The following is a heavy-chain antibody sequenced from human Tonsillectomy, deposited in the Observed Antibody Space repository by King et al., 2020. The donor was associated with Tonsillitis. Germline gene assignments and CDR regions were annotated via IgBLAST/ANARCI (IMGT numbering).Heavy chain of an antibody. CDR2: IKSQTDGGTT. D-gene: IGHD3-22*01. CDR1: GLPFSHAW. V-gene: IGHV3-15*01. Sequence: VQLVESGGGVVKPGGSLRLSCAASGLPFSHAWMAWVRQAPGKGLEWVGRIKSQTDGGTTDYAAPVKGRFTISRDDSEDMLYLQMNNLTTEDTAVYYCSTAMIVTGLDVWGQGTTVAVSS. J-gene: IGHJ6*02. CDR3: STAMIVTGLDV.